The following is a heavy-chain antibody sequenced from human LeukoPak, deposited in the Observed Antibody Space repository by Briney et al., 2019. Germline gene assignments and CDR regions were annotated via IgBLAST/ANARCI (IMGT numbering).Heavy chain of an antibody. V-gene: IGHV4-59*01. J-gene: IGHJ6*03. D-gene: IGHD3-3*01. CDR3: ARYHYDFWSGLTYYYYYYMDV. CDR2: TYYSGST. CDR1: GGSISSYY. Sequence: SETLSLTCTVSGGSISSYYWSWIRQPPGKGLEWIGYTYYSGSTNYNPSLKSRVTISVDTSKNQFSLKLSSVTAADTAVYYCARYHYDFWSGLTYYYYYYMDVWGKGTTVTVSS.